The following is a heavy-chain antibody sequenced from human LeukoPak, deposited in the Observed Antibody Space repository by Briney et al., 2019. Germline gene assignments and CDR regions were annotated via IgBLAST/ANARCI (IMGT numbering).Heavy chain of an antibody. CDR2: INHSGST. V-gene: IGHV4-34*01. D-gene: IGHD5-24*01. CDR1: GGSISSYY. J-gene: IGHJ4*02. CDR3: ARGRVATMD. Sequence: SETLSLTCTVSGGSISSYYWSWIRQPPGKGLEWIGEINHSGSTNYNPSLKSRVTISVDTSKNQFSLKLSSVTAADTAVYYCARGRVATMDWGQGTLVTVSS.